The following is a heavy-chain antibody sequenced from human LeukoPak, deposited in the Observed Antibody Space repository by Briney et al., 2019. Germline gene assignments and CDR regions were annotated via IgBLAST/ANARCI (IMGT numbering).Heavy chain of an antibody. CDR2: MNPNSGNT. D-gene: IGHD3-10*01. CDR3: ARSLWFGELGLSGYYYYYGMDV. J-gene: IGHJ6*02. CDR1: GYTFTSYD. Sequence: GASVKVSCEASGYTFTSYDINWVRQATGQGLEWMGWMNPNSGNTGYAQKFQGRVTMTRNTSISTAYMELSSLRSEDTAVYYCARSLWFGELGLSGYYYYYGMDVWGQGTTVTVSS. V-gene: IGHV1-8*01.